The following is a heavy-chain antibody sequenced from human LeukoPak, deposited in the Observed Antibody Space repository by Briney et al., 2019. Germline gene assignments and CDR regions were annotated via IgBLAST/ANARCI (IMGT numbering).Heavy chain of an antibody. J-gene: IGHJ4*02. CDR3: AKAVRSMVTGGGYFDS. CDR1: GFAFSNYA. Sequence: GGALRLSCAASGFAFSNYAMSWVRQAPGKGLEWVSSLSGGGDSRYYADSVMGRFTISRDNSKNTLYLQMNSLRAEDTAVYYCAKAVRSMVTGGGYFDSWGQGTLVTVSS. V-gene: IGHV3-23*01. CDR2: LSGGGDSR. D-gene: IGHD3-10*01.